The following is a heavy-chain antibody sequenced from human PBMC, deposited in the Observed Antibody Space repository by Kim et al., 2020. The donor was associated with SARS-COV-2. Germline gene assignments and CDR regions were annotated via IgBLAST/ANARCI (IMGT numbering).Heavy chain of an antibody. V-gene: IGHV3-11*01. CDR3: ARVLRSSSSEFFDY. D-gene: IGHD6-6*01. CDR1: GFTFSDYY. CDR2: ISSSGSTI. J-gene: IGHJ4*02. Sequence: GGSLRLSCAASGFTFSDYYMSWIRQAPGKGLEWVSYISSSGSTIYYADSVKGRFTISRDNAKNSLYLQMNSLRAEDTAVYYCARVLRSSSSEFFDYWGQGTLVTVSS.